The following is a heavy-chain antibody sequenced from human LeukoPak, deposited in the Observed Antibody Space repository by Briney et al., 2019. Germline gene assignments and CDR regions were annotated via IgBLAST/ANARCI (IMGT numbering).Heavy chain of an antibody. J-gene: IGHJ3*01. D-gene: IGHD1-26*01. Sequence: PGGSLRLSCAASGFTFEKHGMSWVRQAPGKGLKWVSGLNWNGGSTGYADSVKGRFTISRDNAKKSLYLQMNSLRAEDTALYYCARDGSYIGLDVWGQGTMVTVSS. CDR2: LNWNGGST. V-gene: IGHV3-20*04. CDR1: GFTFEKHG. CDR3: ARDGSYIGLDV.